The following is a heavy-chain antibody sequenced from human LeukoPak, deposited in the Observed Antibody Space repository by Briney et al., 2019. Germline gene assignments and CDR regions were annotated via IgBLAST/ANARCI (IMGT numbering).Heavy chain of an antibody. V-gene: IGHV3-64*02. CDR1: GLTFSNSA. CDR2: ISTNGDRT. CDR3: ARGVAISSSGWYDTFDY. J-gene: IGHJ4*02. Sequence: GGSLRLSCAASGLTFSNSAMYWVRQAPGKGLEFVSVISTNGDRTYYADSVKGRFTISRDNFKNTLYLQMGSLRADDMAVYYCARGVAISSSGWYDTFDYWGQGALVTISS. D-gene: IGHD6-19*01.